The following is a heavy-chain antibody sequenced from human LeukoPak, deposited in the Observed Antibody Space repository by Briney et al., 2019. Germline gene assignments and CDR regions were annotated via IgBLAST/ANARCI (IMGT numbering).Heavy chain of an antibody. CDR1: GFTFSSYW. J-gene: IGHJ4*02. CDR2: VNSDGSST. D-gene: IGHD3-10*01. Sequence: GGSLRLSCAASGFTFSSYWMHSVRQAPGKGLVWVSRVNSDGSSTSYADSVKGRFTISRDNAKNTLYLQMNSLRAEDTAVYYCARYYGSGTSLGYWGQGTLVTVSS. V-gene: IGHV3-74*01. CDR3: ARYYGSGTSLGY.